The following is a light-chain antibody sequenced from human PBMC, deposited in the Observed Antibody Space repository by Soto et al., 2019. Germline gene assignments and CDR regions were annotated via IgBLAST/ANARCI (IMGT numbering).Light chain of an antibody. CDR2: EVS. V-gene: IGLV2-14*01. CDR3: SSYRRTTFPHVV. CDR1: NSDIGRYNY. J-gene: IGLJ2*01. Sequence: QSALTQPASVSGSPGQSITISCAGTNSDIGRYNYVSWYQQHPGEAPKLLIYEVSNRPSGISHRFSGSKSGNTASLTISGLQAEDEGDYYCSSYRRTTFPHVVFGGGTKLTVL.